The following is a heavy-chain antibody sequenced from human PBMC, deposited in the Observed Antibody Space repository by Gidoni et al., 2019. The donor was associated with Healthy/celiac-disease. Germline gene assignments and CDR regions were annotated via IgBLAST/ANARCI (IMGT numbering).Heavy chain of an antibody. CDR3: ANGLVPEGY. J-gene: IGHJ4*02. V-gene: IGHV3-23*01. CDR2: IIGSDGST. Sequence: EVQLLESGGGLVQPGGSLRLSCAAAGFTFSSYAMSWVRQTPGKVPEWVSAIIGSDGSTYYADSVKGRFTITRDNYKNTLYLQMNSLRAEDTAVYYCANGLVPEGYWGQGTLVTVSS. D-gene: IGHD3-9*01. CDR1: GFTFSSYA.